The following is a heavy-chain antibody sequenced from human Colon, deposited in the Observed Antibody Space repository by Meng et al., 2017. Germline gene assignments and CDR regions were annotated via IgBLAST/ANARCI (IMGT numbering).Heavy chain of an antibody. CDR2: ISGSGGST. V-gene: IGHV3-23*01. Sequence: GESLKISCAASGFTFSSYAMSWVRQAPGKGLEWVSAISGSGGSTYYADSVKGRFTISRDNSKKTLYLQMNSLRAEDTAVYYCANLLWFGELSWAFDIWGQGTMVTVSS. CDR3: ANLLWFGELSWAFDI. D-gene: IGHD3-10*01. J-gene: IGHJ3*02. CDR1: GFTFSSYA.